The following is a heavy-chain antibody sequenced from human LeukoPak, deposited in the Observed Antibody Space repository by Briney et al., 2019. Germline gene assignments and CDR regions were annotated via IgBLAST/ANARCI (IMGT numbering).Heavy chain of an antibody. CDR1: GYTFTDYY. CDR3: ATARIMITFGGAAPRQDNDY. J-gene: IGHJ4*02. V-gene: IGHV1-69-2*01. Sequence: ASVKISCKVSGYTFTDYYMHWVQQAPGKGLEWMGLVDPEDGGTIYAEKFQGRVTITADTSTDTAYMELSSLRSEDTAVYYCATARIMITFGGAAPRQDNDYWGQGTLVTVSS. CDR2: VDPEDGGT. D-gene: IGHD3-16*01.